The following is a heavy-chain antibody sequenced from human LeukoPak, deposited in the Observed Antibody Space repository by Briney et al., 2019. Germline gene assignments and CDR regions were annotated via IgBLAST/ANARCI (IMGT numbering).Heavy chain of an antibody. CDR3: AKEVGATERGRCFFDS. Sequence: QSGGSLRLSCAASGFTFSSYGMHWVRQAPGKGLEWVAVLSYDGRNKFYADSVKGRFTISRDNSKNTLYLQMNSLRAEDTALYYCAKEVGATERGRCFFDSWGQRTLVTVSS. D-gene: IGHD1-26*01. CDR1: GFTFSSYG. V-gene: IGHV3-30*18. J-gene: IGHJ4*02. CDR2: LSYDGRNK.